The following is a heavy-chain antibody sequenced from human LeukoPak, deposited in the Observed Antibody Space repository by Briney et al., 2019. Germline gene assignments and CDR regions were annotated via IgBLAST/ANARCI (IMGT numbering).Heavy chain of an antibody. CDR3: ARGDDILTGYLSYFDY. J-gene: IGHJ4*02. Sequence: GGSLRLSCAASGFTFRTYAMNWVRQAPGKGLEWVSGISGSGDNTYYADSVKGRFTISRDNSKNTLYLQMNSLRAEDTAVYYCARGDDILTGYLSYFDYCGQGTLVTVSS. CDR1: GFTFRTYA. V-gene: IGHV3-23*01. CDR2: ISGSGDNT. D-gene: IGHD3-9*01.